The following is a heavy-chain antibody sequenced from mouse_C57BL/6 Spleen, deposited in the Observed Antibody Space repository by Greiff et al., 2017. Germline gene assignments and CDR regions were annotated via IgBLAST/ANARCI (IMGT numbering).Heavy chain of an antibody. V-gene: IGHV1-15*01. Sequence: VQLQQSGAELVRPGASVTLSCKASGYTFTDYEMHWVKQTPVHGLEWIGAIDPETGGTAYNQKFKGKAILTVDKSSSTAYLELRSLTSVDSAVYFCTRHGNYLLDYWGQGTTLTVSS. CDR1: GYTFTDYE. CDR2: IDPETGGT. D-gene: IGHD2-1*01. CDR3: TRHGNYLLDY. J-gene: IGHJ2*01.